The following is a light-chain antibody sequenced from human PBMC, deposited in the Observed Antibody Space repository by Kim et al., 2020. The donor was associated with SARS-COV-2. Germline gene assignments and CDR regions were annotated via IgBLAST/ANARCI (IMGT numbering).Light chain of an antibody. Sequence: RVTISCAGSSSNIGAGYDVHWYQQLPGTAPKLLIYGNSNRPSGVPDRFSGSKSGTSVSLAITGLQAEDEADYYCQSYDSSLSGWVFGGGTQLTVL. CDR1: SSNIGAGYD. CDR2: GNS. CDR3: QSYDSSLSGWV. V-gene: IGLV1-40*01. J-gene: IGLJ3*02.